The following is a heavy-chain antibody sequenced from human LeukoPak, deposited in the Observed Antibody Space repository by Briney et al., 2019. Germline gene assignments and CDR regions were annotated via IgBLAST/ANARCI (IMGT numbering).Heavy chain of an antibody. J-gene: IGHJ5*02. V-gene: IGHV4-30-4*08. D-gene: IGHD3-22*01. Sequence: LRLSCAASGLTISTHDMTWVRQAPGKGLEWIGYTYYSGSTYYNPSLKNRVSISVDTSKNQFSLNLSSVTAADTAVYYCARPYYYDSRIDPWGQGTLVTVSS. CDR3: ARPYYYDSRIDP. CDR1: GLTISTHD. CDR2: TYYSGST.